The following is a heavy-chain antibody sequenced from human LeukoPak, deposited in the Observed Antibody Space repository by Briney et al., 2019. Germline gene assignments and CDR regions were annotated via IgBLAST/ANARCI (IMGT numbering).Heavy chain of an antibody. V-gene: IGHV4-59*08. J-gene: IGHJ4*02. CDR3: ASHILTGYYTVNFDY. D-gene: IGHD3-9*01. CDR2: IYYSGST. Sequence: SETLSLTCTVSGGSISSYYWSWIRQPPGKGLEWIGYIYYSGSTDYNPSLKSRVTISVDTSKNQFSLKLSSVTAADTAVYYCASHILTGYYTVNFDYWGQGTLVTVSP. CDR1: GGSISSYY.